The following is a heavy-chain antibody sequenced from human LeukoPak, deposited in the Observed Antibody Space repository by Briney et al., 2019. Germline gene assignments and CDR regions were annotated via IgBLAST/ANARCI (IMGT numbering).Heavy chain of an antibody. V-gene: IGHV3-23*01. J-gene: IGHJ4*02. D-gene: IGHD3-3*01. CDR2: ISGSGSTT. CDR1: GFTFSSYA. CDR3: AKESGQYDY. Sequence: GGSLRLSCAASGFTFSSYAMSWVRQAPGKGLEWVSTISGSGSTTYYADLVRGRFTISRDNSKNTLYLQMNSLRAEDTAIYYCAKESGQYDYWGQGSLVTVSS.